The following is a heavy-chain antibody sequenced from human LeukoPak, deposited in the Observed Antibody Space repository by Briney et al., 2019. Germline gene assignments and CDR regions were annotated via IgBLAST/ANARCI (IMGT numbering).Heavy chain of an antibody. Sequence: SETLSLTCTVSGGSISSYYWSWIRQPPRKGLEWIGYIYYSGSTNYNPSLKSRVTISVDTSKNQFSLKLSSVTAADTAVYYCARGVTYYDFWSGYYQYFDYWGQGTLVTVSS. CDR3: ARGVTYYDFWSGYYQYFDY. D-gene: IGHD3-3*01. CDR2: IYYSGST. V-gene: IGHV4-59*01. J-gene: IGHJ4*02. CDR1: GGSISSYY.